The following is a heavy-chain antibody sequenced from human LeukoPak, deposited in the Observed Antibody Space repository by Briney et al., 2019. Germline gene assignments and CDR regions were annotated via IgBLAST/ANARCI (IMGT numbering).Heavy chain of an antibody. CDR1: RLTFDSYA. J-gene: IGHJ4*02. Sequence: GGSLRLSCAASRLTFDSYAMYWVRQAPGKGLEWVAFISYDGKDKKYAESVKGRFTISRDDSKNKLYLNLASLRAEDTAHYYCALSMRWVAVYGPLDSWGQGTLIIVSS. V-gene: IGHV3-30*03. CDR2: ISYDGKDK. CDR3: ALSMRWVAVYGPLDS. D-gene: IGHD2/OR15-2a*01.